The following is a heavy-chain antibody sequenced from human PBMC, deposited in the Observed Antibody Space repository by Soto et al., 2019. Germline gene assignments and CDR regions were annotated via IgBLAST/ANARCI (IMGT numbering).Heavy chain of an antibody. CDR1: GFSFNSLW. Sequence: EVQLVESGGGLVQPGGSLRVSCAATGFSFNSLWMYWIRQSPGEGLQWISGINGNGRSTRYADSVEGRFTISRDNAKNTLYLQMNSLRGEDTAVYYCASYNWETTSDYWGQGTLVTVSS. CDR3: ASYNWETTSDY. D-gene: IGHD1-20*01. CDR2: INGNGRST. V-gene: IGHV3-74*01. J-gene: IGHJ4*02.